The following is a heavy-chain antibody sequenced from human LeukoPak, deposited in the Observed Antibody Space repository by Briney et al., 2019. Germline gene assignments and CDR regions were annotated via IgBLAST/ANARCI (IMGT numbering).Heavy chain of an antibody. V-gene: IGHV1-18*01. CDR1: GYTFTSYG. CDR2: ISAYNGNT. D-gene: IGHD4-17*01. J-gene: IGHJ5*02. Sequence: ASVKVSCKASGYTFTSYGISWVRQAPGQGLEWMGWISAYNGNTNYAQKLQGRVTMTTDTSTSTAYMELRSLRSDDTAVYYCARSAMTTVKLRNNWFDPWGQGTLVTVSS. CDR3: ARSAMTTVKLRNNWFDP.